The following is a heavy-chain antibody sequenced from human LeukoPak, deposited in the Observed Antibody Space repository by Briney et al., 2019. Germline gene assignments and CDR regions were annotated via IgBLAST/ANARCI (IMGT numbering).Heavy chain of an antibody. D-gene: IGHD6-13*01. CDR2: IFPIFGTA. CDR1: GGTFISYA. J-gene: IGHJ4*02. V-gene: IGHV1-69*01. CDR3: ARGPLIAAAGTW. Sequence: EASVKVSCKASGGTFISYAISWVRQAPGQGLEWMGGIFPIFGTANYAQKFQGRVTITADESTSTAYMELSSLRSEDTAVYYCARGPLIAAAGTWWGQGTLVTVSS.